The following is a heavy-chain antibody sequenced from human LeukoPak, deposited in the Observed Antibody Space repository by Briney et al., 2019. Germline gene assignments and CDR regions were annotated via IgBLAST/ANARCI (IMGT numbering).Heavy chain of an antibody. D-gene: IGHD6-6*01. J-gene: IGHJ4*02. CDR2: ISYDGSNK. CDR3: ASIAARSFDY. V-gene: IGHV3-30*04. Sequence: GGSLGLSCAASGFTFSSYAMHWVRQAPGKGLEWVAVISYDGSNKYYADSVKGRFTISRVNSKNTLYLQMNSLRAEGTAVYYCASIAARSFDYWGQGTLVTVSS. CDR1: GFTFSSYA.